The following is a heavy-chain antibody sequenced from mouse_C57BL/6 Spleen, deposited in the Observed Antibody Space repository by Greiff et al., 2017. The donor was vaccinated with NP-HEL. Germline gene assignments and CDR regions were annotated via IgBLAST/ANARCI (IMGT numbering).Heavy chain of an antibody. D-gene: IGHD4-1*01. CDR2: IRLKSDNYAT. J-gene: IGHJ4*01. CDR1: GFTFSNYW. V-gene: IGHV6-3*01. Sequence: EVKLEESGGGLVQPGGSMKLSCVASGFTFSNYWMNWVRQSPEKGLEWVAQIRLKSDNYATHYAESVKGRFTISRDDSKSSVYLQMNNLRAEDTGIYYCTLTGTGGAMDYWGQGTSVTVSS. CDR3: TLTGTGGAMDY.